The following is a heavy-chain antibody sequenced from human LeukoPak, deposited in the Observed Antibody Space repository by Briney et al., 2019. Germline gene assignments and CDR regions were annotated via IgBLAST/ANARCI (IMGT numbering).Heavy chain of an antibody. CDR1: GSGFTFNNYW. D-gene: IGHD6-19*01. Sequence: GGSLRLSCAASGSGFTFNNYWMHWVRQTPGKGLVWVSRINADGSTTSYADSVRGRFTISRDNAKNTLYLQMNSLRAEDTAVYYCATLISGWSLYWGQGTLVTVSS. CDR3: ATLISGWSLY. CDR2: INADGSTT. J-gene: IGHJ4*02. V-gene: IGHV3-74*01.